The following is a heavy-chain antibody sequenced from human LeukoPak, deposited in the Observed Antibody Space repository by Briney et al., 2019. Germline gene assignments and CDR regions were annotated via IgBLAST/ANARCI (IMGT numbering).Heavy chain of an antibody. V-gene: IGHV3-23*01. CDR3: ARQVGPDY. CDR2: ISGSGAYR. Sequence: PGGSLRLSCAASGFTFRNYAMAWFRQAPGKGLEWVSAISGSGAYRYFADSVKGRFTISRDNSRNALYLQMNSLRAEDTAVYFCARQVGPDYWGQGTLVTVSS. CDR1: GFTFRNYA. J-gene: IGHJ4*02.